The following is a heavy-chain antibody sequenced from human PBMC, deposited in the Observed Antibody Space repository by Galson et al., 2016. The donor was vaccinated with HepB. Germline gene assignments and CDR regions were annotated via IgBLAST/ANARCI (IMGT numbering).Heavy chain of an antibody. Sequence: GLEWIGYSGSTHYNPSLKSRVTISLDTSKKQFSLKLSSVTAADTAVYYCARGTSLGAAAGFRYDPWGHGTLVTVSS. D-gene: IGHD6-13*01. CDR2: YSGST. CDR3: ARGTSLGAAAGFRYDP. V-gene: IGHV4-59*01. J-gene: IGHJ5*02.